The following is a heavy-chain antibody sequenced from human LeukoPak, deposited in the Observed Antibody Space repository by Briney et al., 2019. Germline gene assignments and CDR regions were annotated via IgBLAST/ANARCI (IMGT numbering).Heavy chain of an antibody. CDR1: GFTFSSYG. CDR3: AKVARLIPWLDP. D-gene: IGHD6-6*01. V-gene: IGHV3-30*18. Sequence: GGSLRLSCAASGFTFSSYGMHWVRQAPGKGLEWVAVISYDGSNKYYADSVKGRFTISRDNSKNTLYLQMNSLRAEDTAVYYCAKVARLIPWLDPWGQGTLVTVSS. CDR2: ISYDGSNK. J-gene: IGHJ5*02.